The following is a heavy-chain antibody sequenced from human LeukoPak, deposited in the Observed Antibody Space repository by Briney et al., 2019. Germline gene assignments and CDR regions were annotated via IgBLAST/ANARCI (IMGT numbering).Heavy chain of an antibody. V-gene: IGHV4-38-2*02. CDR2: ISSSGST. Sequence: PSETLSLTCTVSGYSISSGYYWGWIRQPPGKGLEGIGRISSSGSTNYNPSLKSRVTISVDTSKNQFSLKLSSVTAADTAVYFCARGPYSYDSSGAFDIWGQGTMVTVSS. CDR3: ARGPYSYDSSGAFDI. CDR1: GYSISSGYY. D-gene: IGHD3-22*01. J-gene: IGHJ3*02.